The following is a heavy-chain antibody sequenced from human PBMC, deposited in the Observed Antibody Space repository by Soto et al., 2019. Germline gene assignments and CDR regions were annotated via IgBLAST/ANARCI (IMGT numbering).Heavy chain of an antibody. V-gene: IGHV1-69*13. CDR1: GGTFSSYA. CDR2: IIPIFGTA. D-gene: IGHD6-6*01. Sequence: ASVKVSCKDSGGTFSSYAISWVRQAPGQGLEWMGGIIPIFGTANYAQKFQGRVTITADESTITAYMELSSLRSEDTAVYYCARERSSSSYYYGMDVWGQGTTVTVSS. J-gene: IGHJ6*02. CDR3: ARERSSSSYYYGMDV.